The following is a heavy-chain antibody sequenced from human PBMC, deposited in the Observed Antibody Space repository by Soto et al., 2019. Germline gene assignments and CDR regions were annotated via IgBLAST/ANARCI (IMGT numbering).Heavy chain of an antibody. J-gene: IGHJ4*02. V-gene: IGHV1-69*13. CDR2: IIPIFGTA. CDR1: GGTFSSYA. Sequence: ASVKVSCKASGGTFSSYAISWVRQAPGQGLEWMGGIIPIFGTANYAQKFQGRVTITADESTSTAYMELSSLRSEDTAVYYCAISLGSYGSGYFDYWGQGTLVTVSS. CDR3: AISLGSYGSGYFDY. D-gene: IGHD3-10*01.